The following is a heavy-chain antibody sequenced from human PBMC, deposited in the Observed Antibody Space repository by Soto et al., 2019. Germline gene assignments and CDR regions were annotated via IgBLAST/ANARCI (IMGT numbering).Heavy chain of an antibody. CDR1: GFTFSNYE. V-gene: IGHV3-64*01. J-gene: IGHJ6*03. CDR2: ISNNGAHT. D-gene: IGHD6-13*01. Sequence: ESGGGLVQPGGSLRLSRAASGFTFSNYEMHWVRQAPGKGLEYVSGISNNGAHTDYAKSVKGRFTISRDNSENTLYLQMGSLRAEDMALYYCARRGYGSRWPNVYMDVWGKGTTVTVSS. CDR3: ARRGYGSRWPNVYMDV.